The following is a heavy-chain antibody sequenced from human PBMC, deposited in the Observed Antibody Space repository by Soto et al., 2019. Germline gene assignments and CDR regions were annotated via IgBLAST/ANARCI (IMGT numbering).Heavy chain of an antibody. J-gene: IGHJ4*02. CDR2: FYDSGST. Sequence: PSETLSLTCTVSGGSISSGDYYWSWIRQPPGKGLEWIGYFYDSGSTYYNPSLKSRLTLSADTSKNQFSLNLSSVTAADTAVYYCARDRITIFGVIPDYWGQGTLVTVSS. V-gene: IGHV4-30-4*01. D-gene: IGHD3-3*01. CDR3: ARDRITIFGVIPDY. CDR1: GGSISSGDYY.